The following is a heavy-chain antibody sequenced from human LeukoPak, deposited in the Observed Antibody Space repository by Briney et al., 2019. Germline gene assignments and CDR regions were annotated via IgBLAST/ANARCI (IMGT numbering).Heavy chain of an antibody. D-gene: IGHD6-13*01. CDR2: IYGAGAT. CDR3: ARDWGAAGLWDY. J-gene: IGHJ4*02. CDR1: GLTVSSEY. Sequence: GGSLRLSCAAYGLTVSSEYLAWVRQAPGKGLEWISVIYGAGATYYADSVEGRFTISRDNAKNSLYLQMNSLRAEDTAIYYCARDWGAAGLWDYWGQGTLVTVSS. V-gene: IGHV3-53*01.